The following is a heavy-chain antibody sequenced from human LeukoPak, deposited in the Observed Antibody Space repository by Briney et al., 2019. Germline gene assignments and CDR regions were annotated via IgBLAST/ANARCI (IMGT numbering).Heavy chain of an antibody. V-gene: IGHV3-15*01. Sequence: GGSLRLSCTASGFTFSYALMNWVRQAPGKGLEWVGRIKRRGDGGTADYAAPVKGRFSISRDDLRNTLYLQMNSLKTADTAIYYCTTGLRDPASAWGQGTLVSVSS. CDR2: IKRRGDGGTA. CDR1: GFTFSYAL. D-gene: IGHD2-21*02. J-gene: IGHJ4*02. CDR3: TTGLRDPASA.